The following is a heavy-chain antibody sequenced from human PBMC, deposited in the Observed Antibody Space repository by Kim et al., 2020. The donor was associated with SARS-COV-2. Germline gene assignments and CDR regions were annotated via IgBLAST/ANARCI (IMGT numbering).Heavy chain of an antibody. CDR3: ATDSGSSWYYFDY. V-gene: IGHV1-24*01. D-gene: IGHD6-13*01. Sequence: AQKFQGRVTMTEDTSTDTAYMELSSLRSEDTAVYYCATDSGSSWYYFDYGGQGTLVTVSS. J-gene: IGHJ4*02.